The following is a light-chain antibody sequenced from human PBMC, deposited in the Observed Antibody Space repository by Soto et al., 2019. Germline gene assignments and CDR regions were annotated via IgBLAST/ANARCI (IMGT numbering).Light chain of an antibody. CDR2: GTS. Sequence: EIVLTQSPGALSLSPGERGTLSCRASQSVRSSNLAWFQQKPGQAPRLLIFGTSSRATGIPDRFSGSGSGTEFTLTIGSLQSEDSAVYYCQQYQNLRTFGQGTKV. CDR1: QSVRSSN. V-gene: IGKV3-20*01. J-gene: IGKJ1*01. CDR3: QQYQNLRT.